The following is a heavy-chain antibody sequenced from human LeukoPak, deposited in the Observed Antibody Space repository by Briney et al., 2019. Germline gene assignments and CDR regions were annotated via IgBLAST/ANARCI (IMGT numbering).Heavy chain of an antibody. CDR2: IWRSDHT. CDR1: GGSISSSDW. Sequence: SETLSLTCAVSGGSISSSDWWSWVRQPPGRGLEWIGYIWRSDHTNYNPSLKSRVTMSLDKSKNQFSLKLSSVTAADTAVYYCATYFYGEYGSYYFDYWGQGTLVTVSS. J-gene: IGHJ4*02. D-gene: IGHD4-17*01. CDR3: ATYFYGEYGSYYFDY. V-gene: IGHV4-4*02.